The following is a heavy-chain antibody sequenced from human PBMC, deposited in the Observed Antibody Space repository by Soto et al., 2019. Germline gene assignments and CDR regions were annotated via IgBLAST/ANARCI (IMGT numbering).Heavy chain of an antibody. Sequence: GGSLRLSCAASGFTFSSYEMNWVRQAPGKGLEWVSYISSSGSTIYYADSVKGRFTISRDNAKNSLYLQMNSLRAEDTALYFCVRSPKIGVRGAFWGRGTQVTVSS. D-gene: IGHD3-16*01. CDR3: VRSPKIGVRGAF. J-gene: IGHJ1*01. CDR1: GFTFSSYE. V-gene: IGHV3-48*03. CDR2: ISSSGSTI.